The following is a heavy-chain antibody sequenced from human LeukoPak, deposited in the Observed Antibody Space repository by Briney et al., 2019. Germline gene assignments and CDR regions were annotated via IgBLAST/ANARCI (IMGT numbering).Heavy chain of an antibody. CDR1: GYTFTGYY. V-gene: IGHV1-2*04. D-gene: IGHD5-12*01. J-gene: IGHJ4*02. Sequence: ASVKVSCKASGYTFTGYYMHWVRQAPGQGLEWMGWINPNSGGTNYAQKFQGWVTMTRDTSISTAYMELSRLRSDDTAVYYCARERSGYGGAYNYWGQGTLVTVSS. CDR3: ARERSGYGGAYNY. CDR2: INPNSGGT.